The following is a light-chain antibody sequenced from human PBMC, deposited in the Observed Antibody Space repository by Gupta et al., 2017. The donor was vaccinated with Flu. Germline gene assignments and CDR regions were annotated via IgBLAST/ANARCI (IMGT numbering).Light chain of an antibody. V-gene: IGKV1-33*01. CDR3: QQDYTLPIT. CDR2: DAS. J-gene: IGKJ5*01. Sequence: PSSLSASVGDRVTITCQASQDISNYLNWYQQKPGKAPKLLIYDASESETGVPSRFSGSGSGTDFTFTISSLQPEDIATYYCQQDYTLPITFGQGTRLEIK. CDR1: QDISNY.